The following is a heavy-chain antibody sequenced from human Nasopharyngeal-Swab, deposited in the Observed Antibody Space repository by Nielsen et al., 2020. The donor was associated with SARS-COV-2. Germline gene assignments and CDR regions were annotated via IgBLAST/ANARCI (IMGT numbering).Heavy chain of an antibody. V-gene: IGHV2-5*02. Sequence: SGPTLVKPTQTLTLTCTFSGFSLSTSGVGVVWILQPPGKALEWLALIYWDDDRRYSPSLKSRLTITKDTSKNQVVLTMTNMDPVDTATYYCAHRGIAVASGWFDPWGQGTLVTVSS. CDR2: IYWDDDR. J-gene: IGHJ5*02. CDR1: GFSLSTSGVG. D-gene: IGHD6-19*01. CDR3: AHRGIAVASGWFDP.